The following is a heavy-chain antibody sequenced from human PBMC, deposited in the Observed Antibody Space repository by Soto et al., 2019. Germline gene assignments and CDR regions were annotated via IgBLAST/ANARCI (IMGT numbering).Heavy chain of an antibody. V-gene: IGHV4-31*03. J-gene: IGHJ6*02. CDR1: GGSTRSSGYY. CDR3: ARDRLMATAGTARHYFGLDV. D-gene: IGHD5-18*01. CDR2: IYYSGNT. Sequence: PSETLSLTCTVSGGSTRSSGYYWSWVRQNPRKGLEWIGNIYYSGNTYYNPSLKSRLTISLDTSKNQFSLHLSSVTAADTAVYYCARDRLMATAGTARHYFGLDVWGQGTTVTVSS.